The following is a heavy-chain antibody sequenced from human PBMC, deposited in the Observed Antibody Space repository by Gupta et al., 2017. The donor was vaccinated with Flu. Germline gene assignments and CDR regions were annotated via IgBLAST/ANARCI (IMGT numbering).Heavy chain of an antibody. Sequence: EVQLVESGGVVVQPGGSLRLSCAASGFTFDDYTMHWVRQAPGKGLEWVSLISWDGGSTYYADSVKGRFTISRDNSKNSLYLQMNSLRTEDTALYYCAKAGFRGFYYYYGMDVWGQGTTVPVSS. CDR3: AKAGFRGFYYYYGMDV. CDR2: ISWDGGST. J-gene: IGHJ6*02. D-gene: IGHD3-10*01. CDR1: GFTFDDYT. V-gene: IGHV3-43*01.